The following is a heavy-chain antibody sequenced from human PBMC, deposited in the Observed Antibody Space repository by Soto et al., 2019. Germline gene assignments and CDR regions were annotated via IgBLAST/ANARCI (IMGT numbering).Heavy chain of an antibody. CDR3: AHRRLQSCSGGSCRTDY. CDR2: IYWDDDK. Sequence: QITLKESGPTLVKPTQTLTLTCTFSGFSLSTSGVGVGWIRQPPGKALEWLALIYWDDDKRYSPSLKSRLTIHKDTSKNQVVLTMTNMDPVDTATYYCAHRRLQSCSGGSCRTDYWGQGTLVTVSS. J-gene: IGHJ4*02. CDR1: GFSLSTSGVG. V-gene: IGHV2-5*02. D-gene: IGHD2-15*01.